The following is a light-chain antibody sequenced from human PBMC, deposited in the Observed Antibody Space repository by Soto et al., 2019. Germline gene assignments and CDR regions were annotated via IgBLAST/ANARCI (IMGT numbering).Light chain of an antibody. CDR3: QSYESSLSGWV. CDR2: RNN. CDR1: SSNIGAGYD. Sequence: QSVLTQPPSVSVAPGQRVTISCTGSSSNIGAGYDVHWYQQLPGTAPKRLTYRNNNRPSGVPDRFYGAKSGTSASLASTGLQAEDEADYYCQSYESSLSGWVFGGGTKLTVL. V-gene: IGLV1-40*01. J-gene: IGLJ3*02.